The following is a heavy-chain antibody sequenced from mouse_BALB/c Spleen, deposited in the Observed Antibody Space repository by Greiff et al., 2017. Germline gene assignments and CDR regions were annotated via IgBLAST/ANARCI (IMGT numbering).Heavy chain of an antibody. CDR3: ARISDYDGGVYAMDY. CDR1: GYTFSSYW. Sequence: VQLQQSGAELMKPGASVKISCKATGYTFSSYWIEWVKQRPGHGLEWIGEILPGSGSTNYNEKFKGKATFTADTSSNTAYMQLSSLTSEDSAVYYCARISDYDGGVYAMDYWGQGTSVTVSS. V-gene: IGHV1-9*01. J-gene: IGHJ4*01. D-gene: IGHD2-4*01. CDR2: ILPGSGST.